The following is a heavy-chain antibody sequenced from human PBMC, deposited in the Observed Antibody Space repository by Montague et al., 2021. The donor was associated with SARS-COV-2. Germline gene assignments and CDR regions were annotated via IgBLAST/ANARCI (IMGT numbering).Heavy chain of an antibody. Sequence: SLRLSCAVSGFTFSNYYMHWVRQAPGKGLDWVAVISYYGSNKYYADSVKGRFTISRDNSKNTLYLQMNSLRDEDTAVFYCAKDGGSSQDLPYFDAYYFDSWGQGTLVTVSS. CDR2: ISYYGSNK. J-gene: IGHJ4*02. D-gene: IGHD3-9*01. CDR3: AKDGGSSQDLPYFDAYYFDS. V-gene: IGHV3-30*18. CDR1: GFTFSNYY.